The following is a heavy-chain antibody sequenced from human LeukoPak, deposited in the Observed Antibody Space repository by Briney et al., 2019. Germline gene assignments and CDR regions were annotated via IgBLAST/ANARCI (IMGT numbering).Heavy chain of an antibody. CDR3: ARGLRRRAFDI. CDR2: IIPILGIA. J-gene: IGHJ3*02. V-gene: IGHV1-69*04. Sequence: VASVKVSCKASGGTFSSYAISWVRQAPGQGLEWMGRIIPILGIANYAQKFQGRVTITADKSTSTAYMELSSLRSEDTAVYYCARGLRRRAFDIWGQGTMVTVSS. CDR1: GGTFSSYA.